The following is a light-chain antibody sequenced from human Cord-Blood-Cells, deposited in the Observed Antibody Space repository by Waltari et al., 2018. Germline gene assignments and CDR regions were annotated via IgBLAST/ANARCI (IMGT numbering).Light chain of an antibody. CDR3: CSYAGSNWV. V-gene: IGLV2-23*01. CDR1: RTDVGSYNL. CDR2: EGS. J-gene: IGLJ3*02. Sequence: QSALTQPASVSGSSGQSITISCTGTRTDVGSYNLVSWYQQHPGKAPKLMIYEGSKRPSGVSNRFSGSKSGNTASLTISGLQAEDEADYYCCSYAGSNWVFGGGTKLTVL.